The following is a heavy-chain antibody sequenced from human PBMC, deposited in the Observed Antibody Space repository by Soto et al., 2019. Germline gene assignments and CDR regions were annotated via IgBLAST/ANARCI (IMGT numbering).Heavy chain of an antibody. J-gene: IGHJ4*02. CDR3: ATFTAGIRFLEWLLKAYYFDY. V-gene: IGHV3-7*05. D-gene: IGHD3-3*01. Sequence: GSLRLSCAASGFTFSSYWMSWVRQAPGKGLEWVANIKQDGSEKYYVDSVKGRFTISRDNAKNSLYLQMNSLRAEDTAVYYCATFTAGIRFLEWLLKAYYFDYWGQGTLVTVSS. CDR1: GFTFSSYW. CDR2: IKQDGSEK.